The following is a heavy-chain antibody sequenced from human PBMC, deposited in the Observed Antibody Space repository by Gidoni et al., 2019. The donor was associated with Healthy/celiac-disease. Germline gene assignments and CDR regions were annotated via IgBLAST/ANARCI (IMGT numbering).Heavy chain of an antibody. J-gene: IGHJ4*02. V-gene: IGHV3-23*01. Sequence: WISAISGSGGSTYYADSVKGRFTISRDNSKNTLYLQMNSLRAEDTAVYYCAKDRVAVAGLVDYWGQGTLVTVSS. CDR2: ISGSGGST. D-gene: IGHD6-19*01. CDR3: AKDRVAVAGLVDY.